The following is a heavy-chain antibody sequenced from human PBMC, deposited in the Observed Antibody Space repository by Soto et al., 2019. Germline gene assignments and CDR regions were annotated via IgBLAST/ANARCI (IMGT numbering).Heavy chain of an antibody. D-gene: IGHD4-17*01. CDR1: GYTFTNYD. V-gene: IGHV1-8*01. CDR3: VRVYGEIDY. J-gene: IGHJ4*02. CDR2: MNPKSGNT. Sequence: QVQLVQSGAEVKKPGASVKVSCKASGYTFTNYDINWVRQATGQGLEWMGWMNPKSGNTGYAQHFQGRLTMTRSTSISTAYMELRSLRSEDTAVYYCVRVYGEIDYWGQGTLVTVSS.